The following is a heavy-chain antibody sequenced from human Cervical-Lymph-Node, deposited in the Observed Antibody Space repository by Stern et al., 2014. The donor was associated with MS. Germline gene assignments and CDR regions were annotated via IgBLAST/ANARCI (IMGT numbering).Heavy chain of an antibody. CDR3: AREDELGGTA. V-gene: IGHV3-48*02. D-gene: IGHD1-14*01. J-gene: IGHJ5*02. CDR2: ISSSSSTI. Sequence: VQLVQSGGGLVQPGGSLGLSWAASGFTFSSYSMNLVRQAPGKGLEWVSYISSSSSTIYYADSVKGRFTISRDNAKNSLYLQMNSLRDEDTAVYYCAREDELGGTAWGQGTLVTVSS. CDR1: GFTFSSYS.